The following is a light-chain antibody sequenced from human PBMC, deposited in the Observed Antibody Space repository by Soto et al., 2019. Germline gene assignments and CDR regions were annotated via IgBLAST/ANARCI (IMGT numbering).Light chain of an antibody. V-gene: IGKV1-9*01. CDR1: QDISSY. CDR3: QQLRSYPST. Sequence: IQVTQSPSSLSASVGDRVTITCRASQDISSYLAWYQQKPGKAPTLLIYAASTWQSGVPSRFSGSGFGTDFTLTISSLQAEDFASYYCQQLRSYPSTFGGGTKVEIK. J-gene: IGKJ4*01. CDR2: AAS.